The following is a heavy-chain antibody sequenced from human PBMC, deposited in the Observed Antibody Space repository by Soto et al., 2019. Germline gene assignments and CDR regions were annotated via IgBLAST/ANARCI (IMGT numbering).Heavy chain of an antibody. Sequence: PGGSLRLSCAASGFTFSSYAMSWVRQAPGKGLEWVSTTSSSGGSTYYADSVKGRFTISRDNSKNTLYLQMNSLRAEDRAVYYCAKGGTVVHPWFDPWGQGTLVTVSS. J-gene: IGHJ5*02. D-gene: IGHD4-4*01. V-gene: IGHV3-23*01. CDR3: AKGGTVVHPWFDP. CDR2: TSSSGGST. CDR1: GFTFSSYA.